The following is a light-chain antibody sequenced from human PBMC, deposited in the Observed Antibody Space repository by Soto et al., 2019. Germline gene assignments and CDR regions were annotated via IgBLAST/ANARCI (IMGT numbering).Light chain of an antibody. V-gene: IGKV3-11*01. J-gene: IGKJ5*01. CDR3: QYRTT. CDR2: DAS. CDR1: QSISSY. Sequence: EIVLTQSPATLSLSPGERATLSCRASQSISSYLAWYQYKPGQAPRLLIDDASSRATGIPARFSGSGSGTDFTLTISSLEPEDFAVYYCQYRTTFGQGTRLEIK.